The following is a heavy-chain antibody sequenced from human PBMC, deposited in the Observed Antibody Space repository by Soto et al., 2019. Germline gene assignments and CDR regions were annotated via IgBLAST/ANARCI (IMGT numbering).Heavy chain of an antibody. CDR2: INHSGST. J-gene: IGHJ4*02. V-gene: IGHV4-34*01. CDR3: ARGDNWNPGSLYYFDY. CDR1: GGSFSGYY. Sequence: SETLSLTCAVYGGSFSGYYWSWIRQPPGKGLEWIGEINHSGSTNYNPSLKSRVTISVDTSKNQFSLKLSSVTAADTAVYYCARGDNWNPGSLYYFDYWGQGTLVTVSS. D-gene: IGHD1-20*01.